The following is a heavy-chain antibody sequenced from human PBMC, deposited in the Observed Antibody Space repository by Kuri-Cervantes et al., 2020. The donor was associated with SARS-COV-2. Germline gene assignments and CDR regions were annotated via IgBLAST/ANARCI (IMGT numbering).Heavy chain of an antibody. D-gene: IGHD3-22*01. J-gene: IGHJ3*02. V-gene: IGHV3-30*18. Sequence: GGPLRLPCAASGFTFSSYGMHWVRQAPGKGLEWVAVISYDGSNKYYADSVKGRFTISRDNSKNTLYLQMNSLRAEDTAVYYCAKDLITMIIVVTYGGFDIWGQGTMVTVSS. CDR2: ISYDGSNK. CDR1: GFTFSSYG. CDR3: AKDLITMIIVVTYGGFDI.